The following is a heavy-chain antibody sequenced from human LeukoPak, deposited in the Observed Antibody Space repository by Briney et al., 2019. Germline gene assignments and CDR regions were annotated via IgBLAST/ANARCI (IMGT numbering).Heavy chain of an antibody. CDR1: GWTLSNYW. J-gene: IGHJ4*02. D-gene: IGHD3-10*01. Sequence: GGSLTLSCAASGWTLSNYWMAWVRQAPGKGLEWVANRNQDGSKIYNPSSMTGRFTISRETANNALYLQMNSLTVEDTAVYYSARDWAGSAFYWGQETLVTVS. CDR2: RNQDGSKI. V-gene: IGHV3-7*01. CDR3: ARDWAGSAFY.